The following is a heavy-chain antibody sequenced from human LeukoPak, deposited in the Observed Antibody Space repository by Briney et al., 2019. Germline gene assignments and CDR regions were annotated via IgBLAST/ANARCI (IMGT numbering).Heavy chain of an antibody. V-gene: IGHV5-51*01. CDR2: IYPGDSDT. Sequence: GESLKISCKGSGYSFTSYWIGWVRQMPGKGLEWMGIIYPGDSDTRYSPSFQGQVTISADKSISTAYLQWSSLKASDTAMYYCAMAEGYYYDSSGSLMGAFDIWGQGTMVTVSS. CDR3: AMAEGYYYDSSGSLMGAFDI. D-gene: IGHD3-22*01. CDR1: GYSFTSYW. J-gene: IGHJ3*02.